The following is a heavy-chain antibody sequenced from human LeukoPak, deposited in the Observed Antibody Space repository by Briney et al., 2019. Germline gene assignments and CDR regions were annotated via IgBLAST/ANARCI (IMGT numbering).Heavy chain of an antibody. CDR2: ISWNSGSI. CDR3: AKDIGYYDSSGYSYYYYYYGMDV. Sequence: GRSLRLSCAASGFTFDDYAMHWVRQAPGKGLEWVSGISWNSGSIGYADSVKGRFTISRDNAKNSLYLQMNSLRAEDTALYYCAKDIGYYDSSGYSYYYYYYGMDVWGQGTTVTVSS. J-gene: IGHJ6*02. V-gene: IGHV3-9*01. D-gene: IGHD3-22*01. CDR1: GFTFDDYA.